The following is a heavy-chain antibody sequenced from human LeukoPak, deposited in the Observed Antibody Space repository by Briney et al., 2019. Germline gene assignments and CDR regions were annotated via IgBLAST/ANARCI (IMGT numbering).Heavy chain of an antibody. D-gene: IGHD3-10*01. CDR1: GFTLSSYG. J-gene: IGHJ4*02. CDR3: AKDIWFGES. Sequence: PGRSLRLSCAASGFTLSSYGIHWVRQAPGKGLEWVAVISYDGSNKYYADSVKGRFTISRDNSKNTLYLQMNSLRAEDTAVYYCAKDIWFGESWGQGTLVTVSS. CDR2: ISYDGSNK. V-gene: IGHV3-30*18.